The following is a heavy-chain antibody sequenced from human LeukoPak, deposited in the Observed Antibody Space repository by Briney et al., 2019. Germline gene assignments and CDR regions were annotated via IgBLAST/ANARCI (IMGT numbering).Heavy chain of an antibody. D-gene: IGHD2-15*01. CDR2: INSDGSST. CDR3: ARDATWRQYGQFDY. V-gene: IGHV3-74*01. J-gene: IGHJ4*02. CDR1: GFTFSSYW. Sequence: PGGSLRLSCAASGFTFSSYWMHWVRQAPGKGLVWVSRINSDGSSTSYADSVKGRFTISRDNAKNTLYLQMNRLRAENSAVYYCARDATWRQYGQFDYWGQGTLVTVSS.